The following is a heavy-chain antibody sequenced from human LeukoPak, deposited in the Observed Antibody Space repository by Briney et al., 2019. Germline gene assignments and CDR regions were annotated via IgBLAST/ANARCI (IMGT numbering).Heavy chain of an antibody. CDR3: NSFDSSGARGGAGFDY. Sequence: GGSLRLSCAASGFTFSNVWMSWVRQVPGKGLEWVGRIRRKTDGGTADYAAPVKGRFTISRDDSKNTLYLQMNSLKTEDTAVYYCNSFDSSGARGGAGFDYWGQGTLVTVSS. J-gene: IGHJ4*02. D-gene: IGHD3-22*01. CDR2: IRRKTDGGTA. V-gene: IGHV3-15*01. CDR1: GFTFSNVW.